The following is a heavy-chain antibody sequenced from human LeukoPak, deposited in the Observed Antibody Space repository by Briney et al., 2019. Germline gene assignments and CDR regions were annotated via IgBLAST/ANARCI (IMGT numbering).Heavy chain of an antibody. CDR1: GYTFTSYG. J-gene: IGHJ2*01. D-gene: IGHD3-22*01. V-gene: IGHV1-18*01. CDR2: ISAYNGNT. Sequence: ASVKVSCKASGYTFTSYGISWVRQAPGQGLEWMGWISAYNGNTNHAQKLQGRVTMTTDTSTSTAYMELRSLRSDDTAVYYCARDNWAPTRAYYYDSSGYQGSDWYFDLWGRGTLVTVSS. CDR3: ARDNWAPTRAYYYDSSGYQGSDWYFDL.